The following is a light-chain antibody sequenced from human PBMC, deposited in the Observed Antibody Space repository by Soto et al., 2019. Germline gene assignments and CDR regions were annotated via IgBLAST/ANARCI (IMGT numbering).Light chain of an antibody. Sequence: EIVLTQSPATLSLSPGERATLSCRASQSVSSYLAWYQQKPGQSPRLLISDASNRATGIPARFTGSGSGTDFTLTISSLEPEDFAVYYWQQRSNWPLTFGGGTKVEIK. V-gene: IGKV3-11*01. CDR1: QSVSSY. CDR2: DAS. J-gene: IGKJ4*01. CDR3: QQRSNWPLT.